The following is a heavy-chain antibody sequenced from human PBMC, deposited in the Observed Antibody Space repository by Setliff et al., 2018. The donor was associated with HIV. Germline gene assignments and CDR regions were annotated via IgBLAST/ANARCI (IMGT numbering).Heavy chain of an antibody. Sequence: PGGSLSLSCAASRFTFSSYSMHWVRQAPGKGLEWVSYISTSSSTIYYADSVKGRFTISRDNAKNSLYLQMNSLRSEDTAVYYCARGRVDTTMVPPPYWGQGTLVTVSS. CDR3: ARGRVDTTMVPPPY. V-gene: IGHV3-48*01. CDR2: ISTSSSTI. J-gene: IGHJ4*02. CDR1: RFTFSSYS. D-gene: IGHD5-18*01.